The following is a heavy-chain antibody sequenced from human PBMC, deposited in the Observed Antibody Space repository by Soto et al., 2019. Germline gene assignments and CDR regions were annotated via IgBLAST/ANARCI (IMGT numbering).Heavy chain of an antibody. Sequence: SETLSLTCTVSGGSISSPNFYWSWIRQHPGKGLEWIGHIYYNGTTYYNPTLKSRVSISVDTSKNQFSLKLSSVTAADTAVYYCARGVTMVRGVIHTPYFDYWGQGTLVTVSS. J-gene: IGHJ4*02. V-gene: IGHV4-31*03. D-gene: IGHD3-10*01. CDR3: ARGVTMVRGVIHTPYFDY. CDR1: GGSISSPNFY. CDR2: IYYNGTT.